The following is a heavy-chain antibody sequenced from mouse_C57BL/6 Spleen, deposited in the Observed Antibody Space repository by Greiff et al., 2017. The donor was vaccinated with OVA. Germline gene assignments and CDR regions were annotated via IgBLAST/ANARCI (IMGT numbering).Heavy chain of an antibody. J-gene: IGHJ3*01. CDR2: IYPGSGST. D-gene: IGHD4-1*01. CDR3: AGGLGRGFDY. V-gene: IGHV1-55*01. CDR1: GYTFTSYW. Sequence: QVQLQQPGAELVKPGASVKMSCKASGYTFTSYWITWVKQRPGQGLEWIGDIYPGSGSTNYNEKFKGKATLTVDKSSSTAYMQLSSLTSEDSAVYDCAGGLGRGFDYWGQGTPVTVSA.